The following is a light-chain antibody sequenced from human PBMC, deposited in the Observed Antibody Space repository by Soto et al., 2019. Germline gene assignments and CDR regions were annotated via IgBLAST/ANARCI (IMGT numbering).Light chain of an antibody. CDR1: QSLLHSNGFKY. V-gene: IGKV2-28*01. J-gene: IGKJ4*01. CDR2: LGS. Sequence: DIVMTQSPLSLPVTPGEPASISCRSSQSLLHSNGFKYLDWYLQKPGQSPQLLISLGSNRASGVPDSFSGSGSGTDFTLKISRVEAEYVAVYCCMQALQIPLTFGGGTQVEIK. CDR3: MQALQIPLT.